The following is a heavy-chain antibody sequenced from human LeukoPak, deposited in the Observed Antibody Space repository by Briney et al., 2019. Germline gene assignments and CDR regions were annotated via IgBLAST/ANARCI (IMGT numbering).Heavy chain of an antibody. CDR3: ARCSSTSCYYLANNWFDP. Sequence: ASVKVSCKASGGTFSSYAISWVRQAPVQGLEWMGWINPNSGGTNYAQKFQGRVTMTRDTSISTAYMELSRLRSDDTAVYYCARCSSTSCYYLANNWFDPWGQGTLVTVSS. CDR2: INPNSGGT. J-gene: IGHJ5*02. V-gene: IGHV1-2*02. CDR1: GGTFSSYA. D-gene: IGHD2-2*01.